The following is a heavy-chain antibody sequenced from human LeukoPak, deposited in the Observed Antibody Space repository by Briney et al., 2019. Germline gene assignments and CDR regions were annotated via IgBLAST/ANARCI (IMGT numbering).Heavy chain of an antibody. CDR2: INPNSGDT. J-gene: IGHJ3*02. CDR3: ATELVGVFET. D-gene: IGHD1-26*01. CDR1: GYTFTGYY. Sequence: ASVKVSCKASGYTFTGYYMHWVRQAPGQGLEWMGWINPNSGDTNYAQKFQGRVTMTRDTSISTAYTELSSLRSDDTAVYYCATELVGVFETWGQGTTVTVSS. V-gene: IGHV1-2*02.